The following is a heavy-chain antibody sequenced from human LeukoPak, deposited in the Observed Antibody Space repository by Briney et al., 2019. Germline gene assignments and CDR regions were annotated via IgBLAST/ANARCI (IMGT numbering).Heavy chain of an antibody. V-gene: IGHV4-59*12. CDR3: ARGGQELAYFDF. CDR2: IYYSGST. J-gene: IGHJ4*02. CDR1: GGSISSYY. D-gene: IGHD6-13*01. Sequence: PSETLSLTCTVSGGSISSYYWSWIRQPPGKGLEWIGYIYYSGSTNYNPSLKSRVTMSVDTSKNQFSLKLSSVTAVDTAVYYCARGGQELAYFDFWGQGTLVTVSS.